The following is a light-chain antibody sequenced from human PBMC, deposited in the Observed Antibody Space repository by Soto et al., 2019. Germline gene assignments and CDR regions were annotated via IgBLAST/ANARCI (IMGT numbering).Light chain of an antibody. V-gene: IGKV3-11*01. CDR2: GAF. J-gene: IGKJ5*01. Sequence: EIALTEAAATVYLSQGETATRWLRARPSVNSYLAWYQQRPGQPPRLLICGAFSGAAGIPARFSGSGSGTDFTLTISSLEPEDFAVYYCQQRNIWPPVTFGQGTRLEIK. CDR3: QQRNIWPPVT. CDR1: PSVNSY.